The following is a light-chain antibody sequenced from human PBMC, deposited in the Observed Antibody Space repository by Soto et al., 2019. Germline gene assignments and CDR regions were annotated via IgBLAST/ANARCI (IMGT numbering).Light chain of an antibody. V-gene: IGKV2-30*01. CDR1: QSLVYSDGNTY. Sequence: DVVMTQSPLSLPVTLGQPASISCRSSQSLVYSDGNTYLNWFQQRPGQSPRRLIYKVSNRDSGVPDRFSGSGSGTDFTLKISRVEAEDVGVYYCMQGTHRGFGPGTKVDIK. CDR2: KVS. J-gene: IGKJ3*01. CDR3: MQGTHRG.